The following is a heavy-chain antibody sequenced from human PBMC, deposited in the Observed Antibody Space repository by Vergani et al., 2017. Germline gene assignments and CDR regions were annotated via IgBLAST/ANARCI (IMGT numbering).Heavy chain of an antibody. J-gene: IGHJ6*01. CDR2: IYYSGST. CDR3: ARVRQDGSSGYYYYYGMDV. CDR1: GGSISSGDYY. V-gene: IGHV4-30-4*01. D-gene: IGHD3-22*01. Sequence: QVQLQESGPGLVKPSQTLSLTCTVSGGSISSGDYYWSWIRQPPGKGLEWIGYIYYSGSTYYNPSLKSRVTISVDTSKNQFSLKLSSVTAADTAVYYCARVRQDGSSGYYYYYGMDVWGQGTTVTVSS.